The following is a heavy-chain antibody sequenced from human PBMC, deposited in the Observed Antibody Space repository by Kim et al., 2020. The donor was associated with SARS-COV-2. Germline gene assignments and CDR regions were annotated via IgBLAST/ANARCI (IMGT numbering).Heavy chain of an antibody. J-gene: IGHJ4*02. V-gene: IGHV4-61*01. CDR1: GGSVRSGSSF. CDR3: ARAPNDFWSGYPYYFDY. Sequence: SETLSLTCPVSGGSVRSGSSFWICLRQPLGKGLEWIGYIYYSGNTNYNPSLKSRVTMSVDTSKNQFSLKLRSVTAADTAVYYCARAPNDFWSGYPYYFDYWGQGTLVTVSS. D-gene: IGHD3-3*01. CDR2: IYYSGNT.